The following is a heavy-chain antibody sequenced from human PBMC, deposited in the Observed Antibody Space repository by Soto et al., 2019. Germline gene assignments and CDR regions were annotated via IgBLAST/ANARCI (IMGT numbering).Heavy chain of an antibody. CDR2: ISGSGGST. V-gene: IGHV3-23*01. CDR1: GFTFSSYA. CDR3: AKAGSDSSGWRKQLDY. D-gene: IGHD6-19*01. J-gene: IGHJ4*02. Sequence: GGSLRLSCAASGFTFSSYAMSWVRQAPGKGLEWVSAISGSGGSTYYADSVKGRFTISRDNSKNTLYLQMNSLRAEDTAVYYCAKAGSDSSGWRKQLDYWGQGTLVTVSS.